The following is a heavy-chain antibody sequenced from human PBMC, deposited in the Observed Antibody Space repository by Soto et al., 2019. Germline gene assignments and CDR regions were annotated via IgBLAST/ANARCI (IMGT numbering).Heavy chain of an antibody. CDR2: IYYSGST. Sequence: TLSLTCTVSGGSISSGGYYWSWIRQHPGKGLEWIGYIYYSGSTYYNPSLKSRVTISVDTSKNQFSLKLSSVTAADTAVYYCARSRFSSSWHPYYFDYWGQGTLVTVSS. D-gene: IGHD6-13*01. CDR1: GGSISSGGYY. CDR3: ARSRFSSSWHPYYFDY. V-gene: IGHV4-31*02. J-gene: IGHJ4*02.